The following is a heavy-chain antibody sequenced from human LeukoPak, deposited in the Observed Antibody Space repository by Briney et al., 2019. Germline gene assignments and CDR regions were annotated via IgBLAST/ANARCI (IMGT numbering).Heavy chain of an antibody. D-gene: IGHD2-15*01. J-gene: IGHJ2*01. CDR1: GYTFTGYI. V-gene: IGHV1-2*02. Sequence: GASVKVSCKASGYTFTGYIMHWVRQAPGQGLEWMGWINPNSGGTNCAQNFQGRVTMTRDTSISTAYMELSRLRSDDTAVYHCARVALGSWYFDLWGRGTLVTVSS. CDR2: INPNSGGT. CDR3: ARVALGSWYFDL.